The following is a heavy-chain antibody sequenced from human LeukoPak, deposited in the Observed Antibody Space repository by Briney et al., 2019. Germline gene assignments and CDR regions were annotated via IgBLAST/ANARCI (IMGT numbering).Heavy chain of an antibody. D-gene: IGHD6-13*01. Sequence: PGRSLRLSCAASGFTFSSYGMHWVRQAPGKGLEWVAVIWYDGSNKYYADSAKGRFTISRDNSKNTLYLQMNSLRAEDTAVYYCARATVQDSSWGTQLHFDYWGQGTLVTVSS. V-gene: IGHV3-33*01. CDR3: ARATVQDSSWGTQLHFDY. CDR2: IWYDGSNK. J-gene: IGHJ4*02. CDR1: GFTFSSYG.